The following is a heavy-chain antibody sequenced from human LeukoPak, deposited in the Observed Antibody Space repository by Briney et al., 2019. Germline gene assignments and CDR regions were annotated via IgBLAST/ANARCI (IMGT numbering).Heavy chain of an antibody. Sequence: KPSETLSLTCTVSGGSISSYYWSWIRQPAGKGLEWIGRIYTSGSTNYNPSLKSRVTMSVDTSKNQFSLKLSSVTAADTAVYYCARDRPPGYSSGWYEVDYWGQGTLVTVSS. D-gene: IGHD6-19*01. V-gene: IGHV4-4*07. CDR3: ARDRPPGYSSGWYEVDY. CDR2: IYTSGST. CDR1: GGSISSYY. J-gene: IGHJ4*02.